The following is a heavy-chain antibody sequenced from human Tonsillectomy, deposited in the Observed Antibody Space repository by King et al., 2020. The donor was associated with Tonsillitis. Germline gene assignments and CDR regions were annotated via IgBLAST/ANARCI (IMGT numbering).Heavy chain of an antibody. CDR1: GFTFSNSA. CDR3: AAVDSVLGVIFYSSMFDY. Sequence: QLVESGPEVKKPGTSVKVSCTASGFTFSNSAMQWVRQARGKRLEWIGWIVLGSAKTNYEQKFQERVTITRDISKSTAYLELSSLRSEDTAVYYCAAVDSVLGVIFYSSMFDYWGQGTLVTVSS. D-gene: IGHD3-3*02. CDR2: IVLGSAKT. J-gene: IGHJ4*02. V-gene: IGHV1-58*02.